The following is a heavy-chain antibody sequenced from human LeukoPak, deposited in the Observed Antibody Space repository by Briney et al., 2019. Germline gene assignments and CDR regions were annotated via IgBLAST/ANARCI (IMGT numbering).Heavy chain of an antibody. CDR3: ARANTQGLPPDY. CDR1: GGTFSSYA. CDR2: IIPIFGTA. D-gene: IGHD4-11*01. Sequence: SVKVSCKASGGTFSSYAISWVRQAPGQGLEWMGGIIPIFGTANYAQKFQGRVTITAGESTSTAYMELSSLRSEDTAVYYCARANTQGLPPDYWGQGTLVTVSS. J-gene: IGHJ4*02. V-gene: IGHV1-69*01.